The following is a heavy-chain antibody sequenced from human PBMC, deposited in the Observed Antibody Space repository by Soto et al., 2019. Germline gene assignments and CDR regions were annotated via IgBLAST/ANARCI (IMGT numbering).Heavy chain of an antibody. CDR2: IYYTGNT. D-gene: IGHD3-22*01. CDR1: GGSISSSFYY. Sequence: SETLSLTCTVSGGSISSSFYYWGWIRQPPGKGLEWIGSIYYTGNTYYNSSLKSRLTISVDMSKNQFSPKLRFVTAADTAVYYCARMYYYDSSSPRYYFDSWGQGTLVTVSS. J-gene: IGHJ4*02. CDR3: ARMYYYDSSSPRYYFDS. V-gene: IGHV4-39*01.